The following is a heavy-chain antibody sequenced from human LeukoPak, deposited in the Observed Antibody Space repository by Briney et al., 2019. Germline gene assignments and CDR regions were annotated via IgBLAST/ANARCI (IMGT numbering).Heavy chain of an antibody. J-gene: IGHJ4*02. CDR3: ARGGYVWGSYRRPAHFDY. CDR2: INPNSGGT. CDR1: GYTFTGYY. Sequence: ASVKVSCKASGYTFTGYYMHWVRQAPGQGLEWMGRINPNSGGTNYAQKFQGRVTMTRDTSISTAYMELSRLRSDDTAVYYCARGGYVWGSYRRPAHFDYRGQGTLVTVSS. D-gene: IGHD3-16*02. V-gene: IGHV1-2*06.